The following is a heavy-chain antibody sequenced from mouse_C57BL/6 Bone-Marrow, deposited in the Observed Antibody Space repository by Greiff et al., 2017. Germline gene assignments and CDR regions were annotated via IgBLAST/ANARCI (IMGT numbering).Heavy chain of an antibody. V-gene: IGHV1-53*01. D-gene: IGHD1-1*01. J-gene: IGHJ2*01. CDR3: ARWGTTVVATGYFDY. CDR2: SNPSNGGT. CDR1: GYTFTSYW. Sequence: VQLQQPGTELVKPGASVKLSCKASGYTFTSYWMHWVKQRPGQGLEWNGNSNPSNGGTNYNEKFKSKATLTVDKSSSTAYMQLSSLTSEDSAVYYCARWGTTVVATGYFDYWGQGTTLTVSS.